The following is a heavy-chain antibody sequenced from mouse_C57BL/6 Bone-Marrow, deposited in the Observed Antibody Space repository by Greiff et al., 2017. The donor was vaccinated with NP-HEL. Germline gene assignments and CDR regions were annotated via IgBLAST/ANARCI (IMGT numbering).Heavy chain of an antibody. CDR3: ERAYYDYGGFAY. J-gene: IGHJ3*01. V-gene: IGHV5-15*01. CDR2: ISNLAYSI. Sequence: EVKLMESGGGLVQPGGSLKLSCAASGFTFSDYGMAWVRQAPRKGPEWVAFISNLAYSIYYADTVTGRFTISRENAKNTLYLEMSSLRSEDTAMYYCERAYYDYGGFAYWGQGTLVTVSA. D-gene: IGHD2-4*01. CDR1: GFTFSDYG.